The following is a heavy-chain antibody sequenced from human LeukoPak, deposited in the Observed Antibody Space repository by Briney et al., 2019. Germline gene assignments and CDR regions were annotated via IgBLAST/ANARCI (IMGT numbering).Heavy chain of an antibody. V-gene: IGHV4-34*01. J-gene: IGHJ4*02. D-gene: IGHD6-13*01. CDR2: INHSGST. Sequence: SETLSLTCAVYGGSFSGYYWSWIRQPPGKGLEWIGEINHSGSTNYNPSLKSRVTISADTSKNQFSLKLSSVTAADTAVYYCARGRRIAAAGREGPFDYWGQGTLVTVSS. CDR1: GGSFSGYY. CDR3: ARGRRIAAAGREGPFDY.